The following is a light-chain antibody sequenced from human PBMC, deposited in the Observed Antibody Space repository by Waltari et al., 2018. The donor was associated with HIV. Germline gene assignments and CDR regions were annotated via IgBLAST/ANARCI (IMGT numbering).Light chain of an antibody. CDR2: DAS. J-gene: IGKJ3*01. Sequence: DIQMTQSPSSVSASVGDSVTITCRAGRTVTNQVKWFLQKPGKAPKVLICDASTLQSGVPSRFSGSGSGTDFSLTINSLQPDDFATYFCQQSYSFPLTFGPGTKVDIK. CDR3: QQSYSFPLT. V-gene: IGKV1-39*01. CDR1: RTVTNQ.